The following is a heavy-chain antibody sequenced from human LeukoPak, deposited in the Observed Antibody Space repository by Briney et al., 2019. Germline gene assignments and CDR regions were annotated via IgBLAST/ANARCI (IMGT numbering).Heavy chain of an antibody. D-gene: IGHD6-6*01. J-gene: IGHJ4*02. Sequence: GASVKVSCKASGYTFTGYYMHWVRQAPGQGLEWMGWINPNSGGTNFAQKFQGRVTMTRDTSISTVYMELSRLRSDDTAVYYCARDREYSSSSPFDYWGQGTLVTVSS. CDR1: GYTFTGYY. CDR3: ARDREYSSSSPFDY. CDR2: INPNSGGT. V-gene: IGHV1-2*02.